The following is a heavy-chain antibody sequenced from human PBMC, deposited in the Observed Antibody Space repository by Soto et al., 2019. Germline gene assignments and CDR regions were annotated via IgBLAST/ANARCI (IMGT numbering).Heavy chain of an antibody. CDR2: IWYDGSNK. J-gene: IGHJ5*01. V-gene: IGHV3-33*01. D-gene: IGHD1-26*01. CDR1: GFTFSSYG. Sequence: PGGSLRLSCAASGFTFSSYGMHWVRQAPGKGLEWVAVIWYDGSNKYYADSVKGRFTISRDNSKNTLYLQMNSLRAEDTAVYYCARAGEWELPVDSWGQGTLLTVSS. CDR3: ARAGEWELPVDS.